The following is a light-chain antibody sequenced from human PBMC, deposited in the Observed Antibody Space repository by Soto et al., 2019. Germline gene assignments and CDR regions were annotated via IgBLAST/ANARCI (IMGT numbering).Light chain of an antibody. J-gene: IGKJ4*01. CDR2: VAS. CDR1: QSVSSN. CDR3: QHYNVWPLT. Sequence: EIVMTQSPATLSVCPGERATLSCRASQSVSSNLAWYQQKPGQTPKLLIYVASTRATGIPARFSGSGSGTEFTLTISSLQSEDFAVYYCQHYNVWPLTFGGGTKVEFK. V-gene: IGKV3-15*01.